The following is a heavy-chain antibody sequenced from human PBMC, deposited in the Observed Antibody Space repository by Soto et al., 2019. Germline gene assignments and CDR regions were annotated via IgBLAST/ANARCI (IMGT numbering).Heavy chain of an antibody. Sequence: GGSLRLSCAAFGFTFSRNAMSWVRQAPGKGLEWVSSISGSGGDTYYAESVKGRFIISRDNPKTTLFLQMNSLRAEDTAVYYCAKGSPPGFLENIDSWGQGTLVTVSS. J-gene: IGHJ4*02. D-gene: IGHD6-13*01. CDR3: AKGSPPGFLENIDS. CDR1: GFTFSRNA. CDR2: ISGSGGDT. V-gene: IGHV3-23*01.